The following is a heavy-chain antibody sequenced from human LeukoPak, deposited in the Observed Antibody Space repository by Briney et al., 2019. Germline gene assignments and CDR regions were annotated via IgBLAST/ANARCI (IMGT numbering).Heavy chain of an antibody. V-gene: IGHV4-31*03. CDR2: IYYSGST. J-gene: IGHJ6*02. CDR1: GGSISSGGYY. Sequence: SQTLSLTCTVSGGSISSGGYYWSWIRQHPGKGLEWIGYIYYSGSTYYNPSLKSRVTISVDTSKNQFSLKLSSVTAADTAVYYCARPGVVVPAAISHYYYGMDVWGQGTTVTVSS. D-gene: IGHD2-2*01. CDR3: ARPGVVVPAAISHYYYGMDV.